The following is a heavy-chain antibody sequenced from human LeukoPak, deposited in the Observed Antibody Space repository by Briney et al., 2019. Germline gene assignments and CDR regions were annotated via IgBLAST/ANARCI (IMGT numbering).Heavy chain of an antibody. Sequence: GGSLRLSCAASGFPVSSNYMSWVRQAPGKGLEWVSVIYSGGSTYYADSVKGRFTISRDNAKNSLYLQMNSLRAEDTAVYYCARGESLGLFATEGGRFDPWGQGTLVTVSS. CDR3: ARGESLGLFATEGGRFDP. D-gene: IGHD1-26*01. V-gene: IGHV3-53*01. CDR2: IYSGGST. J-gene: IGHJ5*02. CDR1: GFPVSSNY.